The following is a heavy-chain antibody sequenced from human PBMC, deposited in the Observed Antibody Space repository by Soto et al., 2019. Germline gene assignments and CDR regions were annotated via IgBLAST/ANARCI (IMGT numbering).Heavy chain of an antibody. CDR2: IIPIFGTA. CDR3: ARGVGRAARRDDAFDI. Sequence: QVQLVQSGAEVKKPGSSVKVSCKASGGTFSSYAISWVRQAPGQGLEWLGGIIPIFGTANYAQKFRGRVTITADESTSTAYMELSSLRSEDTAVYYCARGVGRAARRDDAFDIWGQGTMVTVSS. J-gene: IGHJ3*02. CDR1: GGTFSSYA. V-gene: IGHV1-69*01. D-gene: IGHD6-6*01.